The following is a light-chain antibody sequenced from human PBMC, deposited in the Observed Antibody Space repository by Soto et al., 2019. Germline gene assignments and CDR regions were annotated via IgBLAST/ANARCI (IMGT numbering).Light chain of an antibody. CDR1: SSDVGSYNL. CDR2: EGS. J-gene: IGLJ2*01. CDR3: CSYASRSTVV. Sequence: QSVLTQPASVSGSPGQSITISCTGTSSDVGSYNLVSWYQQHPGKAPKLMIYEGSKRPSGVSKRFSGSKSGNTAPLTSSGRQAEDEADYYCCSYASRSTVVFGGGTKLTVL. V-gene: IGLV2-23*01.